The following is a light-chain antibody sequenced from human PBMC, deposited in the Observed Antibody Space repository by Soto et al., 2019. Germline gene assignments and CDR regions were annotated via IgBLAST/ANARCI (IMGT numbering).Light chain of an antibody. V-gene: IGKV1-39*01. CDR2: ATS. Sequence: DLQMTQSPSSLSASVGDRVTITCRASQNIRSYFNWYQQKPGKAPQLLIYATSSLQTGVPSWFSASGSGTDFSLVISDLQPEDSATYYCQQGYSSRWTSGRGTKVEI. CDR1: QNIRSY. CDR3: QQGYSSRWT. J-gene: IGKJ1*01.